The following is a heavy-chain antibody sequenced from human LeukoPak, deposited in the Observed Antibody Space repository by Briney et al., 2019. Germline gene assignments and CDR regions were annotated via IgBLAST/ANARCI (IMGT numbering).Heavy chain of an antibody. J-gene: IGHJ5*02. V-gene: IGHV4-38-2*02. CDR2: IYHSGST. CDR1: GYSLSSGYY. CDR3: ARRPGATPNWFDP. D-gene: IGHD1-26*01. Sequence: PSETLSLTCTVSGYSLSSGYYWGWIRQPPGKGLEWIGSIYHSGSTYYNPSLKSRVTISVDTSKNQFSLKLSSVTAADTAVYYCARRPGATPNWFDPWGQGTLVTVSS.